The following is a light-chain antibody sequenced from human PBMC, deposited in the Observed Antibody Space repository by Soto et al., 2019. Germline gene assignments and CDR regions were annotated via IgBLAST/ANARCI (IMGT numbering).Light chain of an antibody. CDR2: DVS. J-gene: IGLJ1*01. CDR3: SSYTSSSPLV. CDR1: SSDVGGYNY. Sequence: QSALTQPASVSGSPGQSITISCTGTSSDVGGYNYVAWYQQHPGKAPKLMIYDVSNRPSGVSNRFSGSKSGNTASLTISGRQAEDEADYYCSSYTSSSPLVFGTGTKLTVL. V-gene: IGLV2-14*01.